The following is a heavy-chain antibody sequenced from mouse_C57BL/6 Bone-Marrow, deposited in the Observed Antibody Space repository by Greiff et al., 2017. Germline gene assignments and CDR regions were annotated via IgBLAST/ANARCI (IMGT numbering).Heavy chain of an antibody. CDR1: GYTFTGYW. CDR3: ARRPFIYYYGSSWFAY. CDR2: ILPGSGST. Sequence: SGAELMKPGASVKLSCKATGYTFTGYWIEWVKQRPGHGLEWIGEILPGSGSTNYNEKFKGKATFTADTSSNTAYMQLSSLTTEDSAIYYCARRPFIYYYGSSWFAYWGQGTLVTVSA. V-gene: IGHV1-9*01. J-gene: IGHJ3*01. D-gene: IGHD1-1*01.